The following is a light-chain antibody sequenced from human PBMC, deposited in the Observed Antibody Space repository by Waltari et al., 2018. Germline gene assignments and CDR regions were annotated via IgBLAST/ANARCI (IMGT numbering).Light chain of an antibody. CDR3: MQSLQSLWT. CDR2: LGS. CDR1: QSLLHRNGNNY. V-gene: IGKV2-28*01. J-gene: IGKJ1*01. Sequence: ISCMSSQSLLHRNGNNYLEWYLQKPGQSPQLLIYLGSNRASGVPDRFSGSGSGTDFTLRISRVEAEDVGVYYCMQSLQSLWTFGPGTKVEIK.